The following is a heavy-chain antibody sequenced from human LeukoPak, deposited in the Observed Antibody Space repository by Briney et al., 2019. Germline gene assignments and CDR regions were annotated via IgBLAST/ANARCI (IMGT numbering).Heavy chain of an antibody. V-gene: IGHV4-39*07. CDR3: ARSSTYYYGSGSYSPHHY. CDR1: GGSISSGSYY. Sequence: SETLSLTCTVSGGSISSGSYYWSWIRQPPGKGLEWIGEINHSGSTNYNPSLKSRVTISVDTSKNQFSLKLSSVTAADTAVYYCARSSTYYYGSGSYSPHHYWGQGTLVTVSS. J-gene: IGHJ4*02. D-gene: IGHD3-10*01. CDR2: INHSGST.